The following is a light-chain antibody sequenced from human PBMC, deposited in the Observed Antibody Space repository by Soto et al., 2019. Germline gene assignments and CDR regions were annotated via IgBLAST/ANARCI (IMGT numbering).Light chain of an antibody. CDR1: QSISSY. CDR3: QQSYSTPLIT. J-gene: IGKJ5*01. V-gene: IGKV1-39*01. CDR2: AAS. Sequence: DIPMTQSPSSLSASVGDRGTITCRASQSISSYLNWYQQKPGKAPKLLIYAASSLQRGVPSRFSGSGSGTDFTLTISSLQPDDFATYYCQQSYSTPLITVGQGTRLEIK.